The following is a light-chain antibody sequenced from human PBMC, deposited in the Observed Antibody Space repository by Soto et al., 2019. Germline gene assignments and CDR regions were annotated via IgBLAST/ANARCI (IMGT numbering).Light chain of an antibody. V-gene: IGKV1-5*01. CDR2: DAS. Sequence: DIQMTQSPSTLSASVGDRVTITCRASQSISSWLAWYQQKPGKAPKLLIYDASSLESGVPSRFSGSGSGTEYTRTISSLQPDDFATDYCQQYNSYSVTFGQGTKVEIK. CDR1: QSISSW. CDR3: QQYNSYSVT. J-gene: IGKJ1*01.